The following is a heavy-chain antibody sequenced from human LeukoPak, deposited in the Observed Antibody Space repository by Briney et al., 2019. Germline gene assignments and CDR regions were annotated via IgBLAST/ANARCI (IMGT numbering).Heavy chain of an antibody. CDR1: GYTFTSYG. D-gene: IGHD3-22*01. CDR2: ISAYNGNT. CDR3: ARLYYDSSGYSNYFDY. Sequence: ASEKVSCKDSGYTFTSYGISWVRQAPGQGLEWMGSISAYNGNTNYAQKLQGRVTMTTDTSTSTAYMELRSLRSDDTAVYYCARLYYDSSGYSNYFDYWGQGTLVTVSS. V-gene: IGHV1-18*01. J-gene: IGHJ4*02.